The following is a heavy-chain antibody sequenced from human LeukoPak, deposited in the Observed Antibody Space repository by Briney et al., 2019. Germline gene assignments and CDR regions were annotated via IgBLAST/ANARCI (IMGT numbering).Heavy chain of an antibody. CDR1: GFTLSYNN. D-gene: IGHD6-13*01. Sequence: GGSLRLSCAASGFTLSYNNMNWVRQAPGKGLEWVSSISSSSSYIYFADSVKGRFTVSRDNAKNSLNLQMNSLRAEDTAVYYCARDPEVSRQQLVRLKNWFDPWGQGTLVTVSS. CDR2: ISSSSSYI. V-gene: IGHV3-21*01. CDR3: ARDPEVSRQQLVRLKNWFDP. J-gene: IGHJ5*02.